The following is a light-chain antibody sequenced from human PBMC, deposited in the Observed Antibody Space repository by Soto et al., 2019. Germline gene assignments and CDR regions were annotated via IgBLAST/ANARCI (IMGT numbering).Light chain of an antibody. CDR2: AAS. Sequence: EIVMTQSPATLSVSPGERVTLSCRPSQNIHSNLAWYQQRPGQAPRPLIYAASTRANGIPARFSGNGFGTEFTLTISSLQSEDFAVYYCQQYSDWPLTFGGGTKVEIK. V-gene: IGKV3D-15*01. CDR1: QNIHSN. CDR3: QQYSDWPLT. J-gene: IGKJ4*01.